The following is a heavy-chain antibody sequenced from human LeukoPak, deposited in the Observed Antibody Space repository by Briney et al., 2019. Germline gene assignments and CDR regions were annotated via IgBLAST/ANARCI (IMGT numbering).Heavy chain of an antibody. CDR3: VKGGSSTWSWFDP. Sequence: GGSLRLSCAASGFTFSSYGMHWVRQAPGQGLEYVSGISSNGGSTYYADSMKGRFTISRDNSKNTLYLQMSSLRPEDTAVYHCVKGGSSTWSWFDPWGQGTLVTVSS. V-gene: IGHV3-64D*09. CDR1: GFTFSSYG. CDR2: ISSNGGST. D-gene: IGHD6-13*01. J-gene: IGHJ5*02.